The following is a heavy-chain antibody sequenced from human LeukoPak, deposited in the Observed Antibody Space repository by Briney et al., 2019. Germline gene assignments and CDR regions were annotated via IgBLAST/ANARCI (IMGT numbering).Heavy chain of an antibody. Sequence: PSETLSLTCTVSGGSISGYYWSWIRQPPGKGLEWIGYIYYSGSTNYNPSLKSRVTISVDTSKNQFSLKLSSVTAADTAVYYCARDQDYGSGLYWYFDLWGRGTLVTVSS. J-gene: IGHJ2*01. D-gene: IGHD3-10*01. CDR1: GGSISGYY. V-gene: IGHV4-59*01. CDR2: IYYSGST. CDR3: ARDQDYGSGLYWYFDL.